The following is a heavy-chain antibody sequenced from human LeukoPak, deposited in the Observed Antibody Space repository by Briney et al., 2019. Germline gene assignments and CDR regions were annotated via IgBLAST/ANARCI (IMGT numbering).Heavy chain of an antibody. J-gene: IGHJ4*02. D-gene: IGHD1-26*01. CDR2: IIPILGIA. V-gene: IGHV1-69*04. Sequence: SVKVSCKASGGTFSSYTISWVRQAPGQGLEWMGRIIPILGIANYAQKFQGRVTITADKSTSTAYMELSSLRSEDTAVYYCARELRGWELLGDELVPFDYWGQGTLVTVSS. CDR1: GGTFSSYT. CDR3: ARELRGWELLGDELVPFDY.